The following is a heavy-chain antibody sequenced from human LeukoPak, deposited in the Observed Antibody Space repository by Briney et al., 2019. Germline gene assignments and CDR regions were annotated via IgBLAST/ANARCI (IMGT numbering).Heavy chain of an antibody. J-gene: IGHJ5*02. D-gene: IGHD3-22*01. CDR3: ARDPSRYYDSSGYLPS. Sequence: PGGSLRLSCAASGFTFSSYWMHWVRQAPGKGLVWVSRINSDGSSTNYADSVKGRFIMSRDNAKNTLYLQMNSLRAEDTAVYYCARDPSRYYDSSGYLPSWGQGTLVTVSS. CDR2: INSDGSST. V-gene: IGHV3-74*01. CDR1: GFTFSSYW.